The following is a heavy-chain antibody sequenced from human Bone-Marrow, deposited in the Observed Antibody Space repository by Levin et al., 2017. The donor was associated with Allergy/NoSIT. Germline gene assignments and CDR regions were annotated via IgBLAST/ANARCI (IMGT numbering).Heavy chain of an antibody. CDR2: IGGSGYST. CDR1: GFTFSDYA. D-gene: IGHD3-3*01. V-gene: IGHV3-23*01. CDR3: AREGVRLRFLDNMDWFDP. Sequence: TGESLKISCEASGFTFSDYAVHWVRQAPGKGLEWVSGIGGSGYSTDYADSVKGRFTISRDNSKNTVYLQMNSLRAEDAAVYYCAREGVRLRFLDNMDWFDPWGQGTLVTVSS. J-gene: IGHJ5*02.